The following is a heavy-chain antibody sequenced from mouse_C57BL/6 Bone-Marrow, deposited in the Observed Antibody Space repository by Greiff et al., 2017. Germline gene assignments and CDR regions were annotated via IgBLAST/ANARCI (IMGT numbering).Heavy chain of an antibody. J-gene: IGHJ4*01. V-gene: IGHV1-64*01. D-gene: IGHD2-4*01. CDR1: GYTFTNYW. CDR2: MHPNGGSP. CDR3: ARAYDYADETKDY. Sequence: QVQLKQPGAELVKPGASVKLSCKASGYTFTNYWMHWVKQRPGHGLEWIGMMHPNGGSPDYNEKFKSEATLSVDKSSRTAYMELSSLTSEDSAVYNCARAYDYADETKDYWGQGTSVTVSS.